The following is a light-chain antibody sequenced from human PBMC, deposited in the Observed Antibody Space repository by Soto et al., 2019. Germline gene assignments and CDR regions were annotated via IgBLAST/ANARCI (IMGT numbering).Light chain of an antibody. V-gene: IGKV3-11*01. Sequence: EIMLTQSPATLSLSPGQRATLSCRASQSVATYLAWYQQKPGQAPRLLIYDASKRATGIPARFSGSGSGTDFTLTVSSLEPEDFATYYCQQLRTYPYTFGQGTKLDIK. CDR2: DAS. CDR3: QQLRTYPYT. J-gene: IGKJ2*01. CDR1: QSVATY.